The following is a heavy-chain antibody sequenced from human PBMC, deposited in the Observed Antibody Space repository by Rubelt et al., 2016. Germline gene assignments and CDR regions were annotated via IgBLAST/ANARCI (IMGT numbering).Heavy chain of an antibody. D-gene: IGHD1-26*01. J-gene: IGHJ5*02. Sequence: EVQMVESGGGLVQPGGSLRLSCAASGFTFSSYAMSWVRQAPGKGLEWVSRVGSSGGSTYYADSVKGRFTISRDNSQTTRYLQMNRLRAEDTAVYYCARGGSYGLGRFDPWGQGTLVTVSS. CDR1: GFTFSSYA. CDR2: VGSSGGST. CDR3: ARGGSYGLGRFDP. V-gene: IGHV3-23*04.